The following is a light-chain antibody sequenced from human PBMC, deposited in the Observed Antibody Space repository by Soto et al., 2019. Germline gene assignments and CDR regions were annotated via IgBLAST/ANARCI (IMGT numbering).Light chain of an antibody. CDR3: ASYSTGDTLYV. CDR2: DVS. V-gene: IGLV2-14*01. Sequence: QSALTQPASVSGSPGQSISFSCTGTRCDVGGYNYVSWYQHHPGKAPKLLISDVSSRPSGVSSRFSGSKSGNTASLTISGLQADDEADYYCASYSTGDTLYVFXSGTKVTVL. CDR1: RCDVGGYNY. J-gene: IGLJ1*01.